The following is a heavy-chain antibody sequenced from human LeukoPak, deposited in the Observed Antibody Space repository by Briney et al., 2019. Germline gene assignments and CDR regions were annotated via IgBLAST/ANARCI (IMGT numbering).Heavy chain of an antibody. CDR1: GGSISSSSYY. D-gene: IGHD6-25*01. J-gene: IGHJ4*02. CDR2: IYYSGST. Sequence: PSETLSLTCTVSGGSISSSSYYWGWIRQPPGKGLEWIGSIYYSGSTYYNPSLKSRVTISVDRSKNQFSLKLSSVTAADTAVYYCARARAAAVDYWGQGTLVTVSS. V-gene: IGHV4-39*07. CDR3: ARARAAAVDY.